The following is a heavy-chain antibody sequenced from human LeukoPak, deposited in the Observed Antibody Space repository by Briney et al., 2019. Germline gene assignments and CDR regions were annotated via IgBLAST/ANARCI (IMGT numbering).Heavy chain of an antibody. CDR1: GGSISSYY. J-gene: IGHJ3*02. CDR3: ARLSNYYGSGSYYNAYAFDI. CDR2: IYYSGST. Sequence: SETLSLTCTVSGGSISSYYWSWIRQPPGKGLEWIGYIYYSGSTNYNPSLKSRVTISVDTSKNQFSLKLSSVTAAATAVYYCARLSNYYGSGSYYNAYAFDIWGQGTMVTVSS. D-gene: IGHD3-10*01. V-gene: IGHV4-59*08.